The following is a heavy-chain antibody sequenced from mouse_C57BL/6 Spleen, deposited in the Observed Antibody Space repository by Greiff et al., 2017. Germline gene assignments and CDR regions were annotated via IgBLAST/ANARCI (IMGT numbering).Heavy chain of an antibody. CDR2: INPHYGTT. V-gene: IGHV1-39*01. D-gene: IGHD2-1*01. CDR1: GYSFTDYN. Sequence: HLVESGPELVKPGASVKISCKASGYSFTDYNMNWVKQSNGKSLEWIGVINPHYGTTSYNQKFKGKATLTVAQSSSTAYMQLNSLTSEDSAVYYCARSGGNPNWYFDVWGTGTTVTVSS. J-gene: IGHJ1*03. CDR3: ARSGGNPNWYFDV.